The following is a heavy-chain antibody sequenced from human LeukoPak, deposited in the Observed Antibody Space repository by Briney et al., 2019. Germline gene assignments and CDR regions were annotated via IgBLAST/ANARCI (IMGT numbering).Heavy chain of an antibody. J-gene: IGHJ4*02. Sequence: GGSLRLSCAASGFTFSSYGMHWVRQAPGKGLKWVAIIWYDGSNKYYADSVKGRFTISRDNSRSTLYLQMNSLRPEDTAIYYCAREGYYGSGSPPSLYFDYWGQGTLVTVSS. D-gene: IGHD3-10*01. CDR2: IWYDGSNK. V-gene: IGHV3-30*02. CDR1: GFTFSSYG. CDR3: AREGYYGSGSPPSLYFDY.